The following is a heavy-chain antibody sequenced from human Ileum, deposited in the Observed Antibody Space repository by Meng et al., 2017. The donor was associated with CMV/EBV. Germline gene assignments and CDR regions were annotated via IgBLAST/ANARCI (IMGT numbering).Heavy chain of an antibody. Sequence: SLNSGDYYWSWIRQPPGKGLEWIGYLYYSGSTYYNPSLKSRLTMSIDTSKNQFSLRLSSVSAADTAVYYCARTTRAGTYYRPNSFDFWGQGTLVTVSS. V-gene: IGHV4-30-4*08. CDR2: LYYSGST. CDR3: ARTTRAGTYYRPNSFDF. CDR1: SLNSGDYY. J-gene: IGHJ4*02. D-gene: IGHD1-26*01.